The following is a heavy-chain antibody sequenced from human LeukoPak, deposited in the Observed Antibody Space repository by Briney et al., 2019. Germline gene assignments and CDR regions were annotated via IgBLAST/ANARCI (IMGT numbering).Heavy chain of an antibody. J-gene: IGHJ2*01. CDR3: ARQGGGFWYFDL. CDR1: GGSISSYY. V-gene: IGHV4-59*08. D-gene: IGHD6-25*01. Sequence: SETLSLTCTVSGGSISSYYWSWIRQPPGKGLEWIGYIYYSGSTNYNPSLKSRVTISVDTSKNHFSLKLSSVTAADTAVYYCARQGGGFWYFDLWGRGTLVTVSS. CDR2: IYYSGST.